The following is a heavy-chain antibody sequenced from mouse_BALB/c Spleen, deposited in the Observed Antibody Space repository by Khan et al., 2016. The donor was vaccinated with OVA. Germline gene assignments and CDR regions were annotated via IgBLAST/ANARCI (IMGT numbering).Heavy chain of an antibody. CDR2: ISYSGNT. J-gene: IGHJ2*01. V-gene: IGHV3-2*02. CDR1: GYSITTDYA. Sequence: EVQLQESGPGLVTPSQSLSLTCTVTGYSITTDYAWNWIRQFPGKKLEWMGFISYSGNTKYNPSLKSRISITRDTSKNQFFLQLKSVTTEDTARYYCARVYGGDFDYGGQGTTRTVSS. CDR3: ARVYGGDFDY. D-gene: IGHD1-1*01.